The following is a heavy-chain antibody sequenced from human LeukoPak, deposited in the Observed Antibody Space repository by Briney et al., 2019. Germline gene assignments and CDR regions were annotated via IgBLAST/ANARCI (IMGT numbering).Heavy chain of an antibody. CDR1: GGSISSYY. D-gene: IGHD5-24*01. J-gene: IGHJ4*02. V-gene: IGHV4-59*01. CDR3: ARDNGYNSFDY. CDR2: IYYSGST. Sequence: SETLSLTCTVSGGSISSYYWSWIRQPPGKGLEWIGYIYYSGSTNYNPSLKSRVTISVDTSKNQFSLKLSSVTAADTAVYYCARDNGYNSFDYWGQGTLLTVSS.